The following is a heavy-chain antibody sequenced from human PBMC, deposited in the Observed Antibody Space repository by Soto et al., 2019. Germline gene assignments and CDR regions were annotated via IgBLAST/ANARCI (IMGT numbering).Heavy chain of an antibody. Sequence: QVQLQESGPGLVKPSGTLSLTCAVSSGTISSSNWWTWVRQPPGKGLEWIGEINQSGSPNYNPSLRSRFTTAVDKSNSRFFLKLGSVPAADTAIYYCAGLGMVAAHREFAPCGQGTLVTVSS. CDR2: INQSGSP. V-gene: IGHV4-4*02. D-gene: IGHD2-15*01. CDR3: AGLGMVAAHREFAP. J-gene: IGHJ5*02. CDR1: SGTISSSNW.